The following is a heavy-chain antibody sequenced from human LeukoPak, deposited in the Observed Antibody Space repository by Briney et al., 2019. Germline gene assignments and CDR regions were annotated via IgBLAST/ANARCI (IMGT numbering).Heavy chain of an antibody. J-gene: IGHJ4*02. V-gene: IGHV3-21*01. D-gene: IGHD2-2*02. Sequence: GGSPRLSCAASGFTFSSYSMNWVRQAPGKGLEWVSSISSSSSYIYYADSVKGRFTISRDNAKNSLYLQMNSLRAEDTAVYYCARGSYCSSTGCYTSDYWGQGTLVTVSS. CDR3: ARGSYCSSTGCYTSDY. CDR1: GFTFSSYS. CDR2: ISSSSSYI.